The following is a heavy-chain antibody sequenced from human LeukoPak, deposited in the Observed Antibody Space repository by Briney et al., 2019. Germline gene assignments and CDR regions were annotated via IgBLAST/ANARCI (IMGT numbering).Heavy chain of an antibody. CDR2: VSYDGTNE. CDR1: GVIFNNFA. CDR3: TRAGRADGDYHYFDY. V-gene: IGHV3-30-3*01. J-gene: IGHJ4*02. D-gene: IGHD4-17*01. Sequence: GGSLRLSCAASGVIFNNFAFHWVRQAPGKGLEWVAAVSYDGTNEYYAESVRGRLTISRDNSKNTLYLQMNSLRDVDTAIYFCTRAGRADGDYHYFDYWGQGTLVTVSS.